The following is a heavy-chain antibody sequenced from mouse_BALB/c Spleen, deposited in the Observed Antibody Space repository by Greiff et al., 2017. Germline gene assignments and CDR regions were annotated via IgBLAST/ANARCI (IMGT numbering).Heavy chain of an antibody. D-gene: IGHD2-1*01. J-gene: IGHJ3*01. CDR1: GFSLSTSGMG. CDR2: IYWDDDK. V-gene: IGHV8-12*01. CDR3: ARSGNYYGNYRFAY. Sequence: QVTLKESGPGILQPSQTLSLTCSFSGFSLSTSGMGVSWIRQPSGKGLEWLAHIYWDDDKRYNPSLKSRLTISKDTSRNQVFLKITSVDTADTATYYCARSGNYYGNYRFAYWGQGTLVTVSA.